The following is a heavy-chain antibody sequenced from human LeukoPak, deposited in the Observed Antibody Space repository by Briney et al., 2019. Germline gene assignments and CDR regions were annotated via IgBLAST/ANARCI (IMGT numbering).Heavy chain of an antibody. D-gene: IGHD5-18*01. CDR3: ARDEALRGYSYGSFDY. Sequence: PSETLSLTCTVSGGSISSYYWSWIRQPPGKGLEWIGYIYYSGSTYYNPSLKSRVTISVDTSKNQFSLKPSSVTAADTAVYYCARDEALRGYSYGSFDYWGQGTLVTVSS. CDR2: IYYSGST. J-gene: IGHJ4*02. V-gene: IGHV4-59*12. CDR1: GGSISSYY.